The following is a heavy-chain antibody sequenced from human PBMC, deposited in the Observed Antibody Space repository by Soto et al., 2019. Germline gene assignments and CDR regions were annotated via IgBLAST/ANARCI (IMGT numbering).Heavy chain of an antibody. CDR1: CGSFSGYY. Sequence: SETLSLTCAVYCGSFSGYYWTWIRQPPGKGLEWIGEIKHTGSTNYNPSLKSRVTISVDTSKNQFSLNLTSVTAADTAAYYCARGAFRGYSYGYYFDYWGQGALVTVSS. CDR2: IKHTGST. CDR3: ARGAFRGYSYGYYFDY. V-gene: IGHV4-34*01. J-gene: IGHJ4*02. D-gene: IGHD5-18*01.